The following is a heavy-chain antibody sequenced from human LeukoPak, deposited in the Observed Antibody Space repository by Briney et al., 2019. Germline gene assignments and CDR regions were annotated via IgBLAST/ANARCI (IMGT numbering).Heavy chain of an antibody. CDR1: GGSISSSSFY. D-gene: IGHD2-2*01. Sequence: SETLSLTCTLSGGSISSSSFYWGWIRQPPGKGLESIGTIYYSGITYYNSSLKSRVTISVDTSKNQFSLKLSSVTAADTAVYFCARSGPAAGRPDAFDIWGQGTMVTVSS. J-gene: IGHJ3*02. CDR3: ARSGPAAGRPDAFDI. CDR2: IYYSGIT. V-gene: IGHV4-39*07.